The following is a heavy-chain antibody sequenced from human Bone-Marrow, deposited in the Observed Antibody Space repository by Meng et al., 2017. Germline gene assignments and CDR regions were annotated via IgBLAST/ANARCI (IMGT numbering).Heavy chain of an antibody. Sequence: EVQLVESGGGLIQPGGSLRLSCTASGFTFSSYWMHWVRQAPGKGPVWVSRINTDGSSTDYADSVKGRFTISRDNAKNTLYLQMNSLRAEDTAMYYCARFTPFDYWGQGTLVTASS. V-gene: IGHV3-74*01. J-gene: IGHJ4*02. CDR2: INTDGSST. CDR1: GFTFSSYW. CDR3: ARFTPFDY.